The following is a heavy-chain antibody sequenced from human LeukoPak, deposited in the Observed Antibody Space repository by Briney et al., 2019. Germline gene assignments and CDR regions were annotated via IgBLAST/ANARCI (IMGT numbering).Heavy chain of an antibody. Sequence: GGSLRLSCAASGFTFSSYAMSWVRQARGKGLEWVSAISRSGSSTYYADSVKGRFTISRDNARNTLYLQMNSLRVEDTAVYYCARDRYYTMDAWGQGTTVTVSS. J-gene: IGHJ6*02. CDR2: ISRSGSST. V-gene: IGHV3-23*01. CDR3: ARDRYYTMDA. CDR1: GFTFSSYA.